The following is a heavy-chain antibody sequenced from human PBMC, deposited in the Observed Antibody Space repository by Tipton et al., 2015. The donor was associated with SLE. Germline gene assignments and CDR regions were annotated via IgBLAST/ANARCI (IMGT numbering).Heavy chain of an antibody. CDR2: IYYSGST. D-gene: IGHD4-11*01. V-gene: IGHV4-59*11. CDR1: GGSISSHY. Sequence: LRLSCTVSGGSISSHYWSWVRQPPGKGLEWIGYIYYSGSTNYNPSLKSRVTISVDASKNQFSLKLSSVTAADTAVYYCARPPTAWGQGTLVTVSS. CDR3: ARPPTA. J-gene: IGHJ5*02.